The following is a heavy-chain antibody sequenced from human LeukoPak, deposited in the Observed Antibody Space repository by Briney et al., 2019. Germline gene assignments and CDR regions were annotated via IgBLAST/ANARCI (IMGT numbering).Heavy chain of an antibody. CDR1: GSTFGSYG. D-gene: IGHD3-10*01. Sequence: PGRSLRLSCAASGSTFGSYGMNWVRQAPGKGLEWVAVISDDGSDKYYGDSVQGRFTISRDDSENTLFLEMKSLRAEDTAVYYCVPSFSGSFVWGQGTPVTVSS. V-gene: IGHV3-30*03. J-gene: IGHJ4*02. CDR3: VPSFSGSFV. CDR2: ISDDGSDK.